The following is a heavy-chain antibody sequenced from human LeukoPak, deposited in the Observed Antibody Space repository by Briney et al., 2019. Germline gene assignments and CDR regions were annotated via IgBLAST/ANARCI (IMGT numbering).Heavy chain of an antibody. CDR2: MSYDGSNQ. Sequence: GGSLRLSCAASGFTFSTYGMHWVRQAPGKGLEWVALMSYDGSNQYCADSVKGRFTISRDNSKNTVYLQMNSLTTEDTAVYYCAKDRHYQSNVLDYWGQGTLVTVSS. V-gene: IGHV3-30*18. J-gene: IGHJ4*02. D-gene: IGHD3-22*01. CDR3: AKDRHYQSNVLDY. CDR1: GFTFSTYG.